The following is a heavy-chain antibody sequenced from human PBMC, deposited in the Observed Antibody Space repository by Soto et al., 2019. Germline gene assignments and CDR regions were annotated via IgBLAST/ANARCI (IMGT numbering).Heavy chain of an antibody. CDR2: VYQSGTT. CDR3: ASSLTWNYPFEY. D-gene: IGHD1-7*01. CDR1: GGSLSRGGFS. J-gene: IGHJ4*02. V-gene: IGHV4-30-2*01. Sequence: QLQLQESGSGLVEPSHTLSLTCAVSGGSLSRGGFSWSWIRQPPGKGLEWIGYVYQSGTTDYNPSLRSRVSISIDTSKNQFSLRLSSVTAADTAVYYCASSLTWNYPFEYWGQGRLVTVSS.